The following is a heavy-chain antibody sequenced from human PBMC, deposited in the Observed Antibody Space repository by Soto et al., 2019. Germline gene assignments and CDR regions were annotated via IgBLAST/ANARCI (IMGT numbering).Heavy chain of an antibody. CDR1: GYIFTAYS. V-gene: IGHV1-46*01. CDR2: VNPSGGST. J-gene: IGHJ4*02. CDR3: AREDWSAYHQDF. D-gene: IGHD3-3*01. Sequence: ASVKVSCKASGYIFTAYSMHWVRQAPGQGLEWMGVVNPSGGSTNYAQKFQGRITMTRDTSTSTVYMDLSSLTSEDTAVYFCAREDWSAYHQDFWGQGALVTVSS.